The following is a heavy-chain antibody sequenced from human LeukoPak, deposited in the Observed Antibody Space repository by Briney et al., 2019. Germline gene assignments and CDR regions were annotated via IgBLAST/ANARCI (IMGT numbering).Heavy chain of an antibody. D-gene: IGHD3-10*01. CDR2: ISSSSSTI. V-gene: IGHV3-48*04. CDR1: GFTVTTKY. Sequence: GGSLRLSCAASGFTVTTKYMHWVRQAPGKGLEWVSYISSSSSTIYYADSVKGRFTISRDNAKNSLYLQMNSLRAEDTAVYYCARDKDYYGSGSPIDYWGQGTLVTVSS. CDR3: ARDKDYYGSGSPIDY. J-gene: IGHJ4*02.